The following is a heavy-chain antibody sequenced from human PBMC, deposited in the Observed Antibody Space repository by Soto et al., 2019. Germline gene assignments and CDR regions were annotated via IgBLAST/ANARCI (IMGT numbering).Heavy chain of an antibody. CDR3: TSHSPDDMIRT. Sequence: GGSLRLSCAASGFTFSSYAMHWVRQAPGKGLEWVAVISYDGSNKYYADSVKGRFTISRDNSKNTLYLQMNSLRAEDTAVYYCTSHSPDDMIRTWGQGTQVNVPQ. CDR2: ISYDGSNK. V-gene: IGHV3-30-3*01. J-gene: IGHJ4*02. D-gene: IGHD3-22*01. CDR1: GFTFSSYA.